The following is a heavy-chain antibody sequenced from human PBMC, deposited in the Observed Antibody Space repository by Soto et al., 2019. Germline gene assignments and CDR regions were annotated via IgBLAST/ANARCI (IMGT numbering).Heavy chain of an antibody. D-gene: IGHD3-16*01. V-gene: IGHV4-34*01. Sequence: SETLSLTCAVYGGSFSGYYWSWIRQPPGKGLEWIGEINHSGSTNYNPSLKSRVTISVDTSKNQFSLKLSSATAADTAVYYCARGLIMTIITHAFDIWGQGTMVTVSS. CDR1: GGSFSGYY. J-gene: IGHJ3*02. CDR2: INHSGST. CDR3: ARGLIMTIITHAFDI.